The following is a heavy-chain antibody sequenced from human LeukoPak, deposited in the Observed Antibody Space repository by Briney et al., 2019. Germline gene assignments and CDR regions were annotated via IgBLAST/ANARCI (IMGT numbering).Heavy chain of an antibody. CDR2: IKQDGSEK. D-gene: IGHD3-10*01. CDR1: GFTFSSYW. V-gene: IGHV3-7*04. CDR3: ARGYYGSGSIDGMDV. Sequence: GGSLRLSCAASGFTFSSYWMSWVRQAPGKGLEWVANIKQDGSEKYYVDSVKGRFTISRDNSKNTLYLQMNSLRAEDTAVYYCARGYYGSGSIDGMDVWGQGTTVTVSS. J-gene: IGHJ6*02.